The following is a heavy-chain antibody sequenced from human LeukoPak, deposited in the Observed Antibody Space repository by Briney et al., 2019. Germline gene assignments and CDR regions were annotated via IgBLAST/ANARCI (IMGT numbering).Heavy chain of an antibody. J-gene: IGHJ4*02. D-gene: IGHD5-18*01. CDR3: ARDAPGNTALDY. CDR1: GFTFSSYE. V-gene: IGHV3-48*03. Sequence: GGSLRLSCAASGFTFSSYEMNWVRQAPGKELEWVSYISSSGSTIYYADSVKGRFTISRDNAKNSLYLQMNSLRAEDTAVYYCARDAPGNTALDYWGQGTLVTVSS. CDR2: ISSSGSTI.